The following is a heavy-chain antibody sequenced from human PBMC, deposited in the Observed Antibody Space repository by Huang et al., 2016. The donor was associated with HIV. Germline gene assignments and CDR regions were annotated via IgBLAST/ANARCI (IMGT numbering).Heavy chain of an antibody. V-gene: IGHV1-69*13. D-gene: IGHD6-13*01. CDR2: IIHVCGTA. CDR3: ARPHRIAAAGKGAFDI. CDR1: GGTFSSYA. Sequence: QVQLVQSGAEVKKPGSSVKVSCKASGGTFSSYAISWVRQAPGQGLEWMGGIIHVCGTANDDQKFQGRGTITADESTSTANMELSSRGSEDKAVYYDARPHRIAAAGKGAFDIWGQGTMVTVSS. J-gene: IGHJ3*02.